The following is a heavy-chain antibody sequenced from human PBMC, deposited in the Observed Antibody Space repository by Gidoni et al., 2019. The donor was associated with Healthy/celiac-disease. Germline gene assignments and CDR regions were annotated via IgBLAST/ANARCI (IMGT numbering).Heavy chain of an antibody. CDR2: ISSSSSTI. Sequence: EVQLAESGGGLVQPGGSLSLSCAAPGFPFSSYRMTWVRQAPGKGLEWVSYISSSSSTIYYADSVKGRFTISRDNAKNSLYLQMNSLRAEDTAVYYCAKWPLENSYDSSGYPPEKSSDYWGQGTLVTVSS. J-gene: IGHJ4*02. V-gene: IGHV3-48*04. CDR1: GFPFSSYR. D-gene: IGHD3-22*01. CDR3: AKWPLENSYDSSGYPPEKSSDY.